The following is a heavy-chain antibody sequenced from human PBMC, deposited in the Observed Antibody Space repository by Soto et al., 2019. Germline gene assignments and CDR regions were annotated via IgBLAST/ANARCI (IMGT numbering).Heavy chain of an antibody. Sequence: GAPVKVSCKAPRYTYTSNGITWVRQARGKGLEWMGWISAHNGNTDYAQKLQGRVIGTRDTSTSTAYMELRSLLSDDTAVYFCARGRYGDFWGKG. CDR3: ARGRYGDF. V-gene: IGHV1-18*01. CDR2: ISAHNGNT. D-gene: IGHD1-1*01. J-gene: IGHJ4*02. CDR1: RYTYTSNG.